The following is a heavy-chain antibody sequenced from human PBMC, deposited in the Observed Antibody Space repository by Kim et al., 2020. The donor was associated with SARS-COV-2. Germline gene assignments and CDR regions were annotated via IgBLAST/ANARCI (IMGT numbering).Heavy chain of an antibody. D-gene: IGHD2-21*02. Sequence: GGSLRLSCAASGFTFSSYWMHWVRQAPGKGLVWVSRIDNEGSTINYADSVKDRFTVSRDDARNTLYLQMNSLRAEDTAVYYCVRGTSDWPGIDYWGQGTLVTVSS. CDR3: VRGTSDWPGIDY. J-gene: IGHJ4*02. CDR2: IDNEGSTI. CDR1: GFTFSSYW. V-gene: IGHV3-74*01.